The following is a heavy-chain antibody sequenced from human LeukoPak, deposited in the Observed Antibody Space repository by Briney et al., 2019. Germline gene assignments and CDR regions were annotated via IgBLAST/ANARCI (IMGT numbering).Heavy chain of an antibody. CDR2: ISAYNGNT. CDR3: ARAPLQWLVPSWFDP. V-gene: IGHV1-18*01. J-gene: IGHJ5*02. D-gene: IGHD6-19*01. Sequence: ASVKVSCKASGYTFTSYGISWVRQAPGQGLERMGWISAYNGNTNYAQKLQGRVTMTTDTSTSTAYMELRSLRSDDTAVYYCARAPLQWLVPSWFDPWGQGTLVTVSS. CDR1: GYTFTSYG.